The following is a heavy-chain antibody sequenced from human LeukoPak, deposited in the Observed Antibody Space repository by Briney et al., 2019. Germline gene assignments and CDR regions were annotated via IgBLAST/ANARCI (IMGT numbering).Heavy chain of an antibody. CDR2: IWNGGTNR. V-gene: IGHV3-33*06. CDR1: GFTFSHYG. J-gene: IGHJ4*02. CDR3: AKDAQRGFDYSNSLEY. D-gene: IGHD4-11*01. Sequence: GGSLRLSCAASGFTFSHYGMHWVRQAPGKGLEWVAVIWNGGTNRYYGDSVKGRFTISRDDSKNTVYLQMNGLRAGYTAVYYCAKDAQRGFDYSNSLEYWGQGTLVTVSS.